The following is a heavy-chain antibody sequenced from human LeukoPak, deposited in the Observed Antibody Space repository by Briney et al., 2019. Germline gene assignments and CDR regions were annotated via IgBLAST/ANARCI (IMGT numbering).Heavy chain of an antibody. J-gene: IGHJ4*02. CDR1: GGSISSGGYS. Sequence: PSETLSLTCAVSGGSISSGGYSWSWIRQPPGKGLVWIGYIYRSGSTYYNPSLKSRVTISVDRSKNQFSLKLSSVTAADTAVYYCARDVGYTSDYWGQGTLVTVSS. CDR2: IYRSGST. V-gene: IGHV4-30-2*01. CDR3: ARDVGYTSDY. D-gene: IGHD1-1*01.